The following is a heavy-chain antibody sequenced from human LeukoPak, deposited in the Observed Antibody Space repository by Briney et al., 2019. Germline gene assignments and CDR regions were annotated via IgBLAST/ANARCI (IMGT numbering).Heavy chain of an antibody. D-gene: IGHD1-1*01. CDR3: ATATVTHTRDP. J-gene: IGHJ5*02. CDR2: INPNSGDT. CDR1: GYTFTGYY. Sequence: ASVKVSCKASGYTFTGYYMHWVRQAPGQGLEWMGWINPNSGDTNYAQEFQGRDTMTRDTSISTAYMELSRLRSDDTAVYYRATATVTHTRDPWGQGTLVTVSS. V-gene: IGHV1-2*02.